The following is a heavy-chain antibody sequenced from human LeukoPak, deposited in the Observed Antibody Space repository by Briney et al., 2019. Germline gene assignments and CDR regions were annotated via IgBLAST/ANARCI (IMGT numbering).Heavy chain of an antibody. D-gene: IGHD3-22*01. Sequence: SETLSLTCAVYGGSFSGYYWSWIRQTPGRGLEWIGEINHRGTTKYNPSLQSRITISVDTSKNQFSLKLSSVTAADTAVYYCARLDDSSGYFHWGQGTLVTVSS. J-gene: IGHJ4*02. V-gene: IGHV4-34*01. CDR1: GGSFSGYY. CDR2: INHRGTT. CDR3: ARLDDSSGYFH.